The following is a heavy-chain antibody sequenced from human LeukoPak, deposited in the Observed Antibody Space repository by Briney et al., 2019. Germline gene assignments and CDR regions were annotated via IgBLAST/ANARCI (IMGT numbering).Heavy chain of an antibody. D-gene: IGHD5-18*01. CDR2: IYPGDSDT. CDR3: ARRSEEWDTAMVTVFDY. V-gene: IGHV5-51*01. Sequence: GESLKISCKGSGYSFTSYWIGWVRPMPGKGLEWMGIIYPGDSDTRYSPSFQGQVTISADKSISTAYLQWSSLKASDTAMYYCARRSEEWDTAMVTVFDYWGQGTLVTVSS. J-gene: IGHJ4*02. CDR1: GYSFTSYW.